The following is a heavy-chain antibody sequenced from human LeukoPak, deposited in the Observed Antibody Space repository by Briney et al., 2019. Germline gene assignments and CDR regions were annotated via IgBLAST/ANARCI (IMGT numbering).Heavy chain of an antibody. Sequence: ASVKVSCKASGGTFSTYAIIWVRQAPGQGLEWMGRIIPILGIANYAQKFQGRVTITADKSTSTAYMELSSLRSEDTAVYYCARDRESVAGSLNWFDPWGQGTLVTVSS. V-gene: IGHV1-69*04. CDR2: IIPILGIA. J-gene: IGHJ5*02. CDR3: ARDRESVAGSLNWFDP. CDR1: GGTFSTYA. D-gene: IGHD6-19*01.